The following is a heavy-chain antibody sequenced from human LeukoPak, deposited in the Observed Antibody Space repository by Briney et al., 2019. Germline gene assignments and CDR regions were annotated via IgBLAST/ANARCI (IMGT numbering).Heavy chain of an antibody. J-gene: IGHJ4*02. D-gene: IGHD3-22*01. V-gene: IGHV3-23*01. Sequence: GGSLRLSCAASGFTFSDYAMSWVRQAPGKGLEWVSAISGTGGSTWYADSVKSRVTISRDNSKNTLYLQMNSLRAEDTAVYYCAKDSYDSSGSRYDYWGQGTLVTVSS. CDR2: ISGTGGST. CDR3: AKDSYDSSGSRYDY. CDR1: GFTFSDYA.